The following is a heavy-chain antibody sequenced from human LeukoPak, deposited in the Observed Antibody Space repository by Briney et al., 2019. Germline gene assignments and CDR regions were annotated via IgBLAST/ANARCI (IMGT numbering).Heavy chain of an antibody. CDR2: ISTRSTYI. Sequence: GGSLRLSCAASGFTLSSYSLNWVRQAPGKGLEWVSSISTRSTYIFYADSVKGRFTISRDNAKNSLYLQLNSLRAEDTAVYYCARLVAVPGAFDCWGQGTLVTVSS. CDR3: ARLVAVPGAFDC. J-gene: IGHJ4*02. V-gene: IGHV3-21*01. D-gene: IGHD6-19*01. CDR1: GFTLSSYS.